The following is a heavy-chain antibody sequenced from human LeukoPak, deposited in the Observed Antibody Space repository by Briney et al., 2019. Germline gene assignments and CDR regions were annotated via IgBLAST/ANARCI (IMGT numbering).Heavy chain of an antibody. CDR2: INHSGST. CDR1: DAYISSSRDH. V-gene: IGHV4-39*07. J-gene: IGHJ1*01. D-gene: IGHD6-6*01. Sequence: AETLRLTCTVSDAYISSSRDHRGWIRQPPGKGLEWIGEINHSGSTKYNPSLKSRVTISEDTSKHQFSLKLSSVTAADTAVYYCARGQYSSSPVFGCWGQVILVTVSS. CDR3: ARGQYSSSPVFGC.